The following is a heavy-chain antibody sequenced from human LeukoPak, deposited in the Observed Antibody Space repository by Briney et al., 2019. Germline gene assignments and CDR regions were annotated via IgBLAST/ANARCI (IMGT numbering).Heavy chain of an antibody. J-gene: IGHJ6*03. Sequence: ASVTVSCKASGYTFTDYYIHWVRQAPGQGLEWMGWISPNSGGTNYAQKFQGRVTMTRDTSISTAYMELSRLRSDDTAVYYCARDESSRCDSTGYCLPYYRDVWGKGTTVIISS. V-gene: IGHV1-2*02. D-gene: IGHD3-22*01. CDR2: ISPNSGGT. CDR1: GYTFTDYY. CDR3: ARDESSRCDSTGYCLPYYRDV.